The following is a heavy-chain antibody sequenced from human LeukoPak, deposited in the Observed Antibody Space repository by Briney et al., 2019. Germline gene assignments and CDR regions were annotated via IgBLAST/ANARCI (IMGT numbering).Heavy chain of an antibody. CDR1: GGTFSSYA. CDR3: ASFEKVYYYDSSGPIRHYYYYGMDV. Sequence: SVKVSCKASGGTFSSYAISWVRQAPGQGLEWMGGIIPIFGTAYYAQKFQGRVTITADESTSTAYMELSSLRSEDTAVYYCASFEKVYYYDSSGPIRHYYYYGMDVWGQGTTVTVSS. CDR2: IIPIFGTA. D-gene: IGHD3-22*01. V-gene: IGHV1-69*13. J-gene: IGHJ6*02.